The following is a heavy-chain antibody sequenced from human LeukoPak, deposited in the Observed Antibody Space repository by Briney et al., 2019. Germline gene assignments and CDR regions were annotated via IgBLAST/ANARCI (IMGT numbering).Heavy chain of an antibody. V-gene: IGHV3-30*02. CDR1: GFTFSSYA. CDR2: IRYDGSNT. Sequence: GGSLRLSCTASGFTFSSYAMHWVRQAPGKGLEWLSFIRYDGSNTHYADSVKGRFTISRDNSENTLYLQMNTLTIEDTAVYYCAKLAELVVTNNWFDPWGQGTLVTVSS. J-gene: IGHJ5*02. D-gene: IGHD2-15*01. CDR3: AKLAELVVTNNWFDP.